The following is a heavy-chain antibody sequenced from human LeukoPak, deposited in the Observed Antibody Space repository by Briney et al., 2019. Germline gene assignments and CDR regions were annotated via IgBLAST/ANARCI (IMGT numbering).Heavy chain of an antibody. V-gene: IGHV3-7*01. CDR1: GFTFSSYW. CDR3: ARTGSGWYSEYYYMDV. CDR2: IKLDGSDK. Sequence: GGSLRLSCAASGFTFSSYWMSWVRQAPGKGLEWVANIKLDGSDKYYVDSVKGRFTISRDNAKNSLYLQMNSLRAEDTAVYYCARTGSGWYSEYYYMDVWGKGTTVTISS. J-gene: IGHJ6*03. D-gene: IGHD6-19*01.